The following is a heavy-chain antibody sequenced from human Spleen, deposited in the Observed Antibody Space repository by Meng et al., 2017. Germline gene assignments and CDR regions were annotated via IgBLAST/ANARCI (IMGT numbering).Heavy chain of an antibody. CDR1: GYSISSGHF. CDR3: ARSYMLRGIAYFDF. V-gene: IGHV4-38-2*02. J-gene: IGHJ4*02. D-gene: IGHD3-10*01. CDR2: IYHGGNT. Sequence: GSLRLSCTVSGYSISSGHFWGWIRQPPGKGLEWIGTIYHGGNTYYNPSLKSPVTIAVDTSKNQFSLKLSSVTAADTAIDYCARSYMLRGIAYFDFWGQGTLVTVSS.